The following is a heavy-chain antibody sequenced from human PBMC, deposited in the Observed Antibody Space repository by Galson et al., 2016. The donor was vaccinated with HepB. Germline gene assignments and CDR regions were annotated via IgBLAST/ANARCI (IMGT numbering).Heavy chain of an antibody. Sequence: PALVKPTQTLTLTCTLSGFSLTTRGVGVGWIRQPPGKALEWLALIYWTDDDDYSPSLKSRLSITKDTSKSQVVLTMTSVDSADTATYYCVHRLTHRREFYFNYWGQGILVTVSS. CDR2: IYWTDDD. J-gene: IGHJ4*02. CDR1: GFSLTTRGVG. CDR3: VHRLTHRREFYFNY. D-gene: IGHD2-21*01. V-gene: IGHV2-5*01.